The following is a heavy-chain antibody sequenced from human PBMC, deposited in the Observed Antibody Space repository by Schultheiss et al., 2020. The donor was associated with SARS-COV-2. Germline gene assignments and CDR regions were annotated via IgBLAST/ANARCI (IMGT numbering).Heavy chain of an antibody. Sequence: SETLSLTCTVSGGSISSGGYYWSWIRQHPGKGLEWIGYIYYSGSTNYNPSLKSRVTISVDTSKNQFSLKVSSVTAADTAVYYCARGRYYTYYYYGMDVWGQGTTVTVSS. D-gene: IGHD2-2*02. CDR2: IYYSGST. CDR1: GGSISSGGYY. V-gene: IGHV4-31*03. J-gene: IGHJ6*02. CDR3: ARGRYYTYYYYGMDV.